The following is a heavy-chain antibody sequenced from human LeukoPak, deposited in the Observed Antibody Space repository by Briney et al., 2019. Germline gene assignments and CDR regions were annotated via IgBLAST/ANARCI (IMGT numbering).Heavy chain of an antibody. CDR3: ARETGILTGLDAFDI. D-gene: IGHD3-9*01. Sequence: SETLSLTCSVSGASISSHYWSWIRQPPGKGLEWIGYIHYSGSTNYNPSLKSRVTISVDKSKNQFSLKLSSVTAADTAVYYCARETGILTGLDAFDIWGQGTMVTVSS. V-gene: IGHV4-59*11. J-gene: IGHJ3*02. CDR1: GASISSHY. CDR2: IHYSGST.